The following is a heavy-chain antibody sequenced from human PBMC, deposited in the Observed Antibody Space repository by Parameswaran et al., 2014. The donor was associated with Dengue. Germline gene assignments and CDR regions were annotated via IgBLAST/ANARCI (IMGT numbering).Heavy chain of an antibody. D-gene: IGHD3-10*01. V-gene: IGHV4-59*01. CDR1: GGSISSYY. CDR2: IYYSGST. J-gene: IGHJ6*02. Sequence: ASETLSLTCTVSGGSISSYYWSWIRQPPGKGLEWIGYIYYSGSTNYNPSLKSRVTISVDTSKNQFSLKLSSVTAADTAVYYCARGDTMVRTHTYGMDVWGQGTTVTVSS. CDR3: ARGDTMVRTHTYGMDV.